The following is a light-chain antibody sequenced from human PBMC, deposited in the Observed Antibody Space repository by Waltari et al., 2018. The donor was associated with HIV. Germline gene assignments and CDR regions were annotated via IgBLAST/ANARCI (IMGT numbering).Light chain of an antibody. CDR3: AAWNDSLSGRV. CDR1: SSNIGSNY. Sequence: QSVLTQPPSASGTPGQRVTTPCSGSSSNIGSNYVYWYQQLPGTAPKLLIYRNNQRPSGVPYRFSGSKSGTSAALAISGLRSEDEADYYCAAWNDSLSGRVFGGGTKLTVL. CDR2: RNN. J-gene: IGLJ3*02. V-gene: IGLV1-47*01.